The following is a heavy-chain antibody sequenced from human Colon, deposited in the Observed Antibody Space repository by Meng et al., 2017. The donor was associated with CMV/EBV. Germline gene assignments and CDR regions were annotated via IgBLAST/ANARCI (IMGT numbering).Heavy chain of an antibody. D-gene: IGHD1-20*01. CDR3: RGAVDLTGTRGYFDY. Sequence: ASVKVSCKGSNYTFSNYGIAWVRQAPGQGLEWMGWISAYNGETKYEEKIQDRVTMTTDTSTSTAYMELRSLRSDDTAVYYCRGAVDLTGTRGYFDYWGQGTLVTVSS. J-gene: IGHJ4*02. CDR2: ISAYNGET. V-gene: IGHV1-18*01. CDR1: NYTFSNYG.